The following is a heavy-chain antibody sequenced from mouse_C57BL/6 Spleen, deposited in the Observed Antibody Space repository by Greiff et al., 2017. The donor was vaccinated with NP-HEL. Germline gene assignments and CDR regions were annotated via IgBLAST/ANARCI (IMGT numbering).Heavy chain of an antibody. CDR2: ISYDGSN. V-gene: IGHV3-6*01. J-gene: IGHJ2*01. CDR3: ARDGNSNYGGDCLDY. Sequence: EVQLQESGPGLVKPSQSLSLTCSVTGYSITSGYYWNWIRQFPGNKLEWMGYISYDGSNNYNPSLKNRISITRDTSKNQFFLKLNSVTTEDTATYYCARDGNSNYGGDCLDYWGQGTTLTVSS. D-gene: IGHD2-5*01. CDR1: GYSITSGYY.